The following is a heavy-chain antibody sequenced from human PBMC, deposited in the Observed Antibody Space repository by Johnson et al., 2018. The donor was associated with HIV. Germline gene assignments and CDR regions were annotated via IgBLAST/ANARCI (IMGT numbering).Heavy chain of an antibody. CDR1: GFIFNSYG. Sequence: VQLVESGGGVVQPGRSLRLSCAASGFIFNSYGMHWVRQAPGKGLEWVAVVYGDGGNKYYADSVKGRFTISRDNSKNTLNLQMSSLRAEDTAVYFCARLRWSWDEDAVDIWGQGTMVTVSS. CDR3: ARLRWSWDEDAVDI. D-gene: IGHD1-26*01. J-gene: IGHJ3*02. V-gene: IGHV3-30*03. CDR2: VYGDGGNK.